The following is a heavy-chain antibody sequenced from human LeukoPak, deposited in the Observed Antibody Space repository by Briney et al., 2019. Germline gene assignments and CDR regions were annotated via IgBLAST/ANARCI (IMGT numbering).Heavy chain of an antibody. D-gene: IGHD2-2*01. CDR1: GRRNIIK. CDR2: MISGGSV. CDR3: AKVPEAGTGYGMDV. J-gene: IGHJ6*02. Sequence: PGGSLRLSCVDLGGRRNIIKKNWVRHSPQKGLEWLSMMISGGSVDYADSVKSRFSISKDTSRNTIYLQMNSLRVEDTAIYYCAKVPEAGTGYGMDVWGQGTTVTVS. V-gene: IGHV3-53*01.